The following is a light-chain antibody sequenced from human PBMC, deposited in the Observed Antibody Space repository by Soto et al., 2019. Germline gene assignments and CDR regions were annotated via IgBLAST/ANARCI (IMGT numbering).Light chain of an antibody. CDR3: QQYNSYS. V-gene: IGKV1-5*03. CDR2: KAS. CDR1: QTISSW. Sequence: DIQMTQSPSTLSGSVGDRVTITCRASQTISSWLAWYQQKPGKAPKLLIYKASTLKSGVPSRFSGSGSGTEFTLTISSLQPDDFATYYCQQYNSYSFGQGTKVDIK. J-gene: IGKJ1*01.